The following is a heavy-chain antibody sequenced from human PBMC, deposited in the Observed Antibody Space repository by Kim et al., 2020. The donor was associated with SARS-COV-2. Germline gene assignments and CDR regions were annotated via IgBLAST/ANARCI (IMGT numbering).Heavy chain of an antibody. Sequence: SETLSLTCSVSGCSISSSDYYWGWIRQPPGKGLEWIATIYYSGSTYYNPSLKGRVTISVDTSKKQFSLRLSSVTAADAAVYYCARHLRNWYFDLWGRGTL. V-gene: IGHV4-39*01. CDR2: IYYSGST. CDR3: ARHLRNWYFDL. J-gene: IGHJ2*01. CDR1: GCSISSSDYY.